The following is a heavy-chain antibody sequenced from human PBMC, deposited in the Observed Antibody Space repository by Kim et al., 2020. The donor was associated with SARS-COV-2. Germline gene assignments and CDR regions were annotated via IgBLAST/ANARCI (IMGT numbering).Heavy chain of an antibody. Sequence: YTESVKGRFTISRDESKNTLFLKMSSLRTEETAVYYCVKDKKRSLEGAFDYWGQGTLVTVSS. V-gene: IGHV3-64D*09. D-gene: IGHD3-10*01. CDR3: VKDKKRSLEGAFDY. J-gene: IGHJ4*02.